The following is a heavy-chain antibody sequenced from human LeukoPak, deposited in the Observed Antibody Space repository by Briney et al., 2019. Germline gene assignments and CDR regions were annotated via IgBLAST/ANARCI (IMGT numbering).Heavy chain of an antibody. CDR1: GVSFSDYY. V-gene: IGHV3-23*01. CDR2: ISASGGGT. Sequence: ETQSLTCAVSGVSFSDYYWSWVRQTPGKGLEWVSSISASGGGTHYTGSVKGRFTISRDNSKKTIYLQTNSLRVDDTAKYFCAAWDPNFYYMDVWGKGTTVSVSS. CDR3: AAWDPNFYYMDV. D-gene: IGHD1-26*01. J-gene: IGHJ6*03.